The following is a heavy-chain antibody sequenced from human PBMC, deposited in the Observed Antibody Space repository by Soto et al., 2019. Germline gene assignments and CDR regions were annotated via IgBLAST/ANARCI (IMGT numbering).Heavy chain of an antibody. CDR1: GFTFSGNS. CDR2: ITSTSTYI. D-gene: IGHD6-19*01. CDR3: ARGSVVGMGQELDY. J-gene: IGHJ4*02. Sequence: GGSLRLSCVGSGFTFSGNSMNWVRQAPGKGLEWVSSITSTSTYIYYADSVKGRFTISRDNAKNSLYLQMDSLRSEDTAVYYCARGSVVGMGQELDYWGQGTLVTVSS. V-gene: IGHV3-21*01.